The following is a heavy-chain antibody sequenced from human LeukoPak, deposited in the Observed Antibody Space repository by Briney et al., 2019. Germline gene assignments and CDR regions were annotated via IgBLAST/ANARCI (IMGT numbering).Heavy chain of an antibody. CDR3: ATEPHKLDVDIVAT. D-gene: IGHD5-12*01. CDR2: ISSSSSYI. CDR1: GFTVGIYA. V-gene: IGHV3-21*01. Sequence: GGSLRLSCTASGFTVGIYAMSWVRQAPGKGLEWVSSISSSSSYIYYADSVKGRFTISRDNAKNSLYLQMNSLRAEDTAVYYCATEPHKLDVDIVATWGQGTLVTVSS. J-gene: IGHJ5*02.